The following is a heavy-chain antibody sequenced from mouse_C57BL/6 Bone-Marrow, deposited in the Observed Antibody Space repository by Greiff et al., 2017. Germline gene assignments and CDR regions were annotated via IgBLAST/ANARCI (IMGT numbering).Heavy chain of an antibody. CDR2: IYPGDGDP. D-gene: IGHD1-3*01. CDR1: GYAFSSYW. CDR3: TGDNPYYALDY. V-gene: IGHV1-80*01. Sequence: VQLQQSGAELAKPGASVKISCKASGYAFSSYWMNWVKQRPGKGLEWIGQIYPGDGDPNYNGKFKGKATLTADKSSSTAYMQLSSLTSEDSAVYFCTGDNPYYALDYWGQGTSVTVSS. J-gene: IGHJ4*01.